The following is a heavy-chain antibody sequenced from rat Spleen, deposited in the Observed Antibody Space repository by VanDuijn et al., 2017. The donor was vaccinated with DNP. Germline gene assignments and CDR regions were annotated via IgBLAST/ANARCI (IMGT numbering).Heavy chain of an antibody. J-gene: IGHJ1*01. D-gene: IGHD1-4*01. CDR1: GYTFTTYY. Sequence: QVQLQQSGAELAKPGSSVKISCKASGYTFTTYYIGWIKQTKGQGREYIGYINTGSGGTNFNEKFKGKATLTVDISSSTAFMQLSSLTPDDSAVYYCARRRLPYWYFDFWGPGTMVTLSS. V-gene: IGHV1-43*01. CDR2: INTGSGGT. CDR3: ARRRLPYWYFDF.